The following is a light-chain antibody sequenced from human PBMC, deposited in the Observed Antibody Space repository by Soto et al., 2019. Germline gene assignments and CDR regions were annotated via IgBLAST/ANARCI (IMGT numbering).Light chain of an antibody. CDR2: EVS. CDR1: SSEIGGYNY. Sequence: SALTQPPSPSGSPGPSVTISCTGTSSEIGGYNYVSWYQQHPGKAPKLMIYEVSKRPSGVPDRFSGSKSGNTASLTVSGLQAGDEADYYCSSYAGSNNYVFGSGTKVTVL. V-gene: IGLV2-8*01. J-gene: IGLJ1*01. CDR3: SSYAGSNNYV.